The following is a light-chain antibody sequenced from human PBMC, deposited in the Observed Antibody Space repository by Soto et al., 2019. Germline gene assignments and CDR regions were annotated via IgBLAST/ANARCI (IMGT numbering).Light chain of an antibody. CDR1: SSDVGGYNY. J-gene: IGLJ1*01. CDR3: SSYAGSSTV. Sequence: QSPLTQPPSAPGSPGQSVAISCTGTSSDVGGYNYVSWYQQHPGKAPKLMIYEVNKRPSGVPDRFSGSKSGNTASLTVSGLQAEDEADYYCSSYAGSSTVFGTGTKVTVL. V-gene: IGLV2-8*01. CDR2: EVN.